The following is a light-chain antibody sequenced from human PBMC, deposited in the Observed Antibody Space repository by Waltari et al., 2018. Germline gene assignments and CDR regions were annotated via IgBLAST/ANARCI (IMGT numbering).Light chain of an antibody. Sequence: VLTQPPPSLSVTPGKPASISCKSGDSLLHTDGKTYLYWYLQKSGQSPQLLFYEVSSRFSGVPDRISGSGSGTDFTLKISRVEAEDVGVYYCMQSIELPTFGQGTRLEIK. CDR3: MQSIELPT. V-gene: IGKV2D-29*02. CDR1: DSLLHTDGKTY. J-gene: IGKJ5*01. CDR2: EVS.